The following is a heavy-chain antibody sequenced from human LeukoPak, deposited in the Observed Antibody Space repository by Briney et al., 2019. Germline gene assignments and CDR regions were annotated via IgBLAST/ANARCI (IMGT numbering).Heavy chain of an antibody. D-gene: IGHD6-19*01. J-gene: IGHJ4*02. CDR1: GFTFSSYA. Sequence: GGSLRLSCAASGFTFSSYAMSWVRQAPGKGLEWVSAISGSGGSTYYADSVKGRFTISGDNSKNTLYLQMNSLRAEDTAVYYCAKDLSRRGQWLFIYWGQGTLVTVSS. V-gene: IGHV3-23*01. CDR3: AKDLSRRGQWLFIY. CDR2: ISGSGGST.